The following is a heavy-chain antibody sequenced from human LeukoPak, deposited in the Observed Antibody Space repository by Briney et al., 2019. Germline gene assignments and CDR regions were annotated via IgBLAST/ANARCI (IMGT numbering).Heavy chain of an antibody. V-gene: IGHV4-30-2*01. CDR2: IYHSGST. CDR1: GGSISSGGYS. CDR3: ARDGGFASRSLYYFDY. D-gene: IGHD6-13*01. Sequence: PSETLSLTCAVSGGSISSGGYSWSWIRQPPGKGLEWIGEIYHSGSTNYNPSLKSRVTISVDKSKNQFSLKLSSVTAADTAVYFCARDGGFASRSLYYFDYWGQGTLVTVSS. J-gene: IGHJ4*02.